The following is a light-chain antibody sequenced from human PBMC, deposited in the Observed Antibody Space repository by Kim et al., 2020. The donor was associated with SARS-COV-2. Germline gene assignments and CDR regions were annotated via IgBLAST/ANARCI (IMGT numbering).Light chain of an antibody. V-gene: IGKV3-20*01. J-gene: IGKJ5*01. Sequence: PPEEKATLSCRASRGVTSNYLAWYQQKPGQAPRLLIYIASSRATGIPDRFSGSGSGTEFTLTISRLEPEDFAVYYCHQYGSPPSTFGQGTRLEIK. CDR2: IAS. CDR3: HQYGSPPST. CDR1: RGVTSNY.